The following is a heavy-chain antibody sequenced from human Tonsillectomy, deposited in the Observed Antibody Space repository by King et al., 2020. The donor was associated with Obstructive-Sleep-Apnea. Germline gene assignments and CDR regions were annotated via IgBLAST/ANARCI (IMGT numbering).Heavy chain of an antibody. CDR2: INPNSGGT. V-gene: IGHV1-2*02. CDR1: GYTFTGYY. D-gene: IGHD3-22*01. J-gene: IGHJ4*02. Sequence: VQLVQSGAEVKKPGASVKVSCKASGYTFTGYYMDWVRQAPGQGLEWVGWINPNSGGTSYAQKFQGRVTMTRDTSTSTAYMELRSLRSDAPAVYYCARAGRLYDSGVYTYCLDFWGQGTLVTVSS. CDR3: ARAGRLYDSGVYTYCLDF.